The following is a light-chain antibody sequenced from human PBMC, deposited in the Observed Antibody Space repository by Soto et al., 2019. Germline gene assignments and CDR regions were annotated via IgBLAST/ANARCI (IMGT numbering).Light chain of an antibody. J-gene: IGLJ1*01. CDR3: CSYAGSYTFEV. Sequence: QSVLTQPRSVSGSPGQSVTISCTGTSSDVGGYNYVSWYQQHPGKAPKLMIYDVSKRPSGVPDRFSGSKSVNTASLTISGLQAEDEADYYCCSYAGSYTFEVFGTGTKVTVL. CDR2: DVS. CDR1: SSDVGGYNY. V-gene: IGLV2-11*01.